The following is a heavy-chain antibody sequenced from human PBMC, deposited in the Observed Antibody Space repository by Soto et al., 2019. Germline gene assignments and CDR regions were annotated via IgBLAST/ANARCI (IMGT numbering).Heavy chain of an antibody. D-gene: IGHD5-18*01. CDR1: GGTFSSYA. CDR2: IIPIFGTA. V-gene: IGHV1-69*12. J-gene: IGHJ6*02. CDR3: ARSADTAMGGYYYGMDV. Sequence: QVQLVQSGAEVKKPGSSVKVSCKASGGTFSSYAISWVRQAPGQGLEWMGGIIPIFGTANYAQKFQGRVTITADESTSTAYMELSSLRSEGTAVYYCARSADTAMGGYYYGMDVWGQGTTVTVSS.